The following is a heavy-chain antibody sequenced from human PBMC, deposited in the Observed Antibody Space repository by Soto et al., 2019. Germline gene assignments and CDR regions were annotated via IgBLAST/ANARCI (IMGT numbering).Heavy chain of an antibody. Sequence: EVQLLESGGGLVHPGGSLRLSCAASGFTFSSYAMSWVRQAPGKGLEWVSAISGSGGSTYYADSVKGRFTISRDNSKNTLYLQMNSLRAEDTAVYYCAKEAITIFGVVNRYNWFDPWGQGTLVTVSS. J-gene: IGHJ5*02. CDR2: ISGSGGST. CDR3: AKEAITIFGVVNRYNWFDP. CDR1: GFTFSSYA. V-gene: IGHV3-23*01. D-gene: IGHD3-3*01.